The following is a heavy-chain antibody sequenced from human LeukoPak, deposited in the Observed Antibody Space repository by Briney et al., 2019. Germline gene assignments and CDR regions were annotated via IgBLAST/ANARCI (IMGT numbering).Heavy chain of an antibody. D-gene: IGHD1-1*01. Sequence: SETLSLTCTVSGGSISGTYRWSWIRQPAGKGLEWVGRIFASGSTNYNPSLMDRVTMSVDTSNNQFSLRLKSVTAADTAVYYCTRGTLDTTAGYEWGQGVLVTVSS. CDR2: IFASGST. CDR3: TRGTLDTTAGYE. J-gene: IGHJ4*02. CDR1: GGSISGTYR. V-gene: IGHV4-4*07.